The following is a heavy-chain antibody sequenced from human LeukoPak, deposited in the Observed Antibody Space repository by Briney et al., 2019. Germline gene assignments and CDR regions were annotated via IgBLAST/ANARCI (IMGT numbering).Heavy chain of an antibody. J-gene: IGHJ4*02. D-gene: IGHD3-10*01. CDR3: AKSRSGSANWALRIFDN. V-gene: IGHV3-23*01. Sequence: GGSLRLSCVVSGFSFGSEAMSWVRQAPGRGLEWVSSISPGGGTTYYADSVKGRFTISRDNSKNTLYVEMNSLRAEDTAIYYCAKSRSGSANWALRIFDNWGQGTLVTVSS. CDR1: GFSFGSEA. CDR2: ISPGGGTT.